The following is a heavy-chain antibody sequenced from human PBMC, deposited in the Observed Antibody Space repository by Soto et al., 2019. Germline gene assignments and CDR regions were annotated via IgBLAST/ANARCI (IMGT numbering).Heavy chain of an antibody. D-gene: IGHD6-13*01. V-gene: IGHV3-23*01. CDR1: GFTFSSYA. CDR2: ISGSGGST. Sequence: GGSLRLSCAASGFTFSSYAMSWVRQAPGKGLEWVSAISGSGGSTYYADPVKGRFTISRDNSKKTLYLQMNSLRAEDTAVYCCAKDEQQLVRGAFDIWGQGTMVTVSS. J-gene: IGHJ3*02. CDR3: AKDEQQLVRGAFDI.